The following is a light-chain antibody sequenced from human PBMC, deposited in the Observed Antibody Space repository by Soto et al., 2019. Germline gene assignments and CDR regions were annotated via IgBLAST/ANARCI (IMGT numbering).Light chain of an antibody. CDR1: SSNIGSNS. CDR3: AAWDGSLSGGV. CDR2: RSN. V-gene: IGLV1-47*01. J-gene: IGLJ2*01. Sequence: QSVLTQPPSASATPGQRVTISCSGSSSNIGSNSVYWYQQLPGTAPKLLIYRSNQRPSGVPDRCSGSKSGTSGSLAISGLRSEDDADYYCAAWDGSLSGGVFGGGTKLTVL.